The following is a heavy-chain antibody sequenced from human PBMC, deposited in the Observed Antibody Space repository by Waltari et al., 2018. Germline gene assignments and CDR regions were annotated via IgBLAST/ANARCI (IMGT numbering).Heavy chain of an antibody. J-gene: IGHJ6*02. V-gene: IGHV1-69*13. CDR1: GGTFSSCA. CDR3: ARKNYYDSSGYPDYYYGMDV. Sequence: QVQLVQSGAEVKKPGSSVTVSCKASGGTFSSCAISWVRQAPGHWPAWMGGIIPIFGTANYAQKFQGRVTITADESTSTAYMELSSLRSEDTAVYYCARKNYYDSSGYPDYYYGMDVWGQGTTVTVSS. CDR2: IIPIFGTA. D-gene: IGHD3-22*01.